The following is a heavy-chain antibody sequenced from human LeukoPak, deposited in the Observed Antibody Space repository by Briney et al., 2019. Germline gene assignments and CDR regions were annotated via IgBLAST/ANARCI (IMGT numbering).Heavy chain of an antibody. J-gene: IGHJ1*01. CDR3: ASSVETDLINRVE. CDR2: IIPIFGTA. D-gene: IGHD4-23*01. CDR1: GGTFSRHA. V-gene: IGHV1-69*13. Sequence: ASVKVSCKASGGTFSRHAISWVRQAPGQGLEWMGGIIPIFGTANYAQKFQGRVTIIADESMSAAYMEMTSLTSEDTALYYCASSVETDLINRVEWGQGTLVTVSS.